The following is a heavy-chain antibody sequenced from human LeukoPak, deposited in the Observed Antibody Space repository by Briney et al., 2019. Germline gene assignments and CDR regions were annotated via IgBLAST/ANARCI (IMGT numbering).Heavy chain of an antibody. D-gene: IGHD1-26*01. J-gene: IGHJ4*02. CDR2: FDPEDGET. CDR3: ATGLSGSYWPEGY. Sequence: VASVKVSCKVSGYTLTELSMHWVRQAPGKGLEWMGGFDPEDGETIYAQKFQGRVTMTEDTSTDTAYMELSSLRSEDTAVYYCATGLSGSYWPEGYWGQRTLVTVSS. V-gene: IGHV1-24*01. CDR1: GYTLTELS.